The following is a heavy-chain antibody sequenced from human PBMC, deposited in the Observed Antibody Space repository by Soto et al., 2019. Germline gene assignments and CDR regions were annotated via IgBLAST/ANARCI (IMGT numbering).Heavy chain of an antibody. D-gene: IGHD3-10*01. V-gene: IGHV1-69*06. CDR1: GGTFSSYA. Sequence: QVQLVQSGAEVKKPGSSVKVSCKASGGTFSSYAISWVRQAPGQGLEWMGGIIPIFGTANYAQKFQGRVTITADKSTSTAYMELSSLRSEDTAVYYCAREIAPYYYCSGSYYKLDVWGQGTTVTVSS. CDR3: AREIAPYYYCSGSYYKLDV. J-gene: IGHJ6*02. CDR2: IIPIFGTA.